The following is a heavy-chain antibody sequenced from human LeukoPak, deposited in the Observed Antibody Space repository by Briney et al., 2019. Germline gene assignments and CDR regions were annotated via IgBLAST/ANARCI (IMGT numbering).Heavy chain of an antibody. CDR2: ISGRGDST. CDR3: AGAWQ. J-gene: IGHJ4*02. D-gene: IGHD4/OR15-4a*01. V-gene: IGHV3-23*01. CDR1: GFTFNKYS. Sequence: GGSLRLSCAASGFTFNKYSMSWLRQAPGQGLEWVSDISGRGDSTRYADSVKGRFTISRDNSKNTLYLEMNSLRAGDTAIYYCAGAWQWGQGTLVTVSS.